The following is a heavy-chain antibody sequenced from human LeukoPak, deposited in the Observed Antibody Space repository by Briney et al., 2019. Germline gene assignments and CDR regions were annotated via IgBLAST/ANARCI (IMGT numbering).Heavy chain of an antibody. CDR1: GFTFSSYW. J-gene: IGHJ4*02. Sequence: GGSLRLSCAASGFTFSSYWMSWVRQAPGKGLEWVANIKQDGSEKYYVDSVKGRFTISRDNAKNSLYLQMNSLRAEDTAVYYCARLYVWGSYRFDYWGQGTLVTVSS. CDR2: IKQDGSEK. D-gene: IGHD3-16*02. CDR3: ARLYVWGSYRFDY. V-gene: IGHV3-7*01.